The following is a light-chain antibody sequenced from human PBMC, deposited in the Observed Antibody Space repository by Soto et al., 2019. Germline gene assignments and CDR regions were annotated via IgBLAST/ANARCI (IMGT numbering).Light chain of an antibody. Sequence: EIVLTQSPGTLSLSPGDRVTLSCRASQRVSSNYLAWYQQKPGQAPRLLIYATSARATGIPDRFSGSGSGTDFTLTISRLEPEDFAMYYCQQYGDYNSPRYSFGQGTMLEI. CDR3: QQYGDYNSPRYS. CDR2: ATS. CDR1: QRVSSNY. J-gene: IGKJ2*03. V-gene: IGKV3-20*01.